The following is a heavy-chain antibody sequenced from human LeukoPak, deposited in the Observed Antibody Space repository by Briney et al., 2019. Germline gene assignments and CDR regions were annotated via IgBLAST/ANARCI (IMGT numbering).Heavy chain of an antibody. D-gene: IGHD1-26*01. CDR2: INPNSGGT. J-gene: IGHJ3*02. Sequence: ASVKVSCKASGYTFTGYYMHWVRQAPGQGLEWMGWINPNSGGTNYAQKFQGRVAMTRDTSISTAYMELSRLRSDDTAVYYCARDRGSYFSDAFDIWGQGTMVTVSS. CDR1: GYTFTGYY. V-gene: IGHV1-2*02. CDR3: ARDRGSYFSDAFDI.